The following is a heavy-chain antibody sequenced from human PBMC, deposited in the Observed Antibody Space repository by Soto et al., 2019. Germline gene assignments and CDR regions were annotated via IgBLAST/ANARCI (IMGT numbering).Heavy chain of an antibody. CDR2: FDPEDGET. V-gene: IGHV1-24*01. J-gene: IGHJ4*02. CDR3: ARGIWYSSGWYSIDFDY. Sequence: ASVKVSCKVSGYTLTELSMHWVRQAPGKGLEWMGGFDPEDGETIYAQKFQGRVTMTEDTSTDTAYMELSSLRSEDTAVYYCARGIWYSSGWYSIDFDYWGQGTLVTVSS. CDR1: GYTLTELS. D-gene: IGHD6-19*01.